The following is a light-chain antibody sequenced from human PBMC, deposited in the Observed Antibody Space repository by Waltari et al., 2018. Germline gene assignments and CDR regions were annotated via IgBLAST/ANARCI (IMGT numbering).Light chain of an antibody. CDR2: KIS. Sequence: DVVMTQSPLSLPVTLGQPASISCRSSQSLVHTDGNTYLNWFQQRPGQPPRRLIYKISRRESGVPDRFSGSGSGTDFTLKISRVEAEDVGVYYCMQGSHWPRTFGQWTKLEI. J-gene: IGKJ2*01. CDR3: MQGSHWPRT. V-gene: IGKV2-30*02. CDR1: QSLVHTDGNTY.